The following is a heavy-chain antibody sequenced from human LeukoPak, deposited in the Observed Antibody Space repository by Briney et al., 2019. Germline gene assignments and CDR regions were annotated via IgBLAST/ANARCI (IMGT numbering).Heavy chain of an antibody. CDR1: AASFISSSHH. Sequence: SGTLSLTCTVSAASFISSSHHWGWIRQSPGKGLERIVTVYYGRTTYYNPSLDGQLTISLDTSPNHFSLHLKSVTAADTAVYFCVRHDGRGGAKMGAFDSWGQGSLVTVSS. CDR2: VYYGRTT. D-gene: IGHD4/OR15-4a*01. J-gene: IGHJ5*01. V-gene: IGHV4-39*01. CDR3: VRHDGRGGAKMGAFDS.